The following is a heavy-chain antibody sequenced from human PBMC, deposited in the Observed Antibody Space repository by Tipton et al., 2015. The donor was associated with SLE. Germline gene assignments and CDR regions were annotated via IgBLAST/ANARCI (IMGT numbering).Heavy chain of an antibody. CDR1: GGSFSGYY. D-gene: IGHD3-3*01. CDR2: IYYSGCT. CDR3: ARDTVTWSGPRGMDV. Sequence: TLSLTCAVYGGSFSGYYWSWIRQPPGKGLEWIGYIYYSGCTNYNPSLKSRVTISVDTSKNQFSLKLSSVTAAATAVYYCARDTVTWSGPRGMDVWGQGTTVSVSS. J-gene: IGHJ6*02. V-gene: IGHV4-59*01.